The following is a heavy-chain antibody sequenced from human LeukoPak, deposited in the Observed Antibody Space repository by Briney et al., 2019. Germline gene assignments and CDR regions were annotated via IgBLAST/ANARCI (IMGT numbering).Heavy chain of an antibody. V-gene: IGHV1-2*06. CDR2: INPNSGGT. CDR1: GYTFTGYY. J-gene: IGHJ6*02. CDR3: ARAIPYYDFWSGSEHYYYYYGMDV. D-gene: IGHD3-3*01. Sequence: GASVKVSCKASGYTFTGYYMHWVRQAPGQGLEWMGRINPNSGGTNYAQKFQGRVTMTRDTSISTAYMELSRLRSDDTAVYYCARAIPYYDFWSGSEHYYYYYGMDVWGQGTTVTVSS.